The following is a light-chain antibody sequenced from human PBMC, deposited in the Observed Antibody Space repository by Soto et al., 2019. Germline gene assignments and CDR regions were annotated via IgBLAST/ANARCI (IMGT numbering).Light chain of an antibody. V-gene: IGKV1-5*01. CDR2: DVS. CDR3: QQYNSYSRT. CDR1: QSITTW. J-gene: IGKJ1*01. Sequence: IQMTQSPSTVSAYVGDSVTITCRASQSITTWLAWYQQRPGKAPKLLIYDVSSLQSGVPSRFSGSGSGTEFTLTISSLQPDDFATYYCQQYNSYSRTFGQGTKVDIK.